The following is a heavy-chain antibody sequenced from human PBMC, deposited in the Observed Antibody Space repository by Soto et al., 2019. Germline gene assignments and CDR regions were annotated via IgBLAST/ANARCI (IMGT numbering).Heavy chain of an antibody. CDR1: GFTFSSYS. CDR2: ISSSSSYI. CDR3: ARPLDYCSGGSCYQYYFDY. V-gene: IGHV3-21*01. J-gene: IGHJ4*02. D-gene: IGHD2-15*01. Sequence: PGGSLRLSCAASGFTFSSYSMNWVRQAPGKGLEWVSSISSSSSYIYYADSVKGRFTISRDNAKNSLYLQMNSLRAEDTAVYYCARPLDYCSGGSCYQYYFDYWGQGTLVTVSS.